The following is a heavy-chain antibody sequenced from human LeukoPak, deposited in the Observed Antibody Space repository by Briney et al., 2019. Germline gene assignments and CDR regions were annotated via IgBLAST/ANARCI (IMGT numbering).Heavy chain of an antibody. D-gene: IGHD4-11*01. J-gene: IGHJ4*02. CDR2: INQDGSEK. CDR1: GFTFNIYW. CDR3: ARDKSYSDSEDY. V-gene: IGHV3-7*05. Sequence: PGGSLRPSCAASGFTFNIYWMSWVRQAPGKGLEWVANINQDGSEKYYVDSVKGRFTISRDNAKNSLYLQMNSLRAEDTAVYYCARDKSYSDSEDYWGQGTPVTVSS.